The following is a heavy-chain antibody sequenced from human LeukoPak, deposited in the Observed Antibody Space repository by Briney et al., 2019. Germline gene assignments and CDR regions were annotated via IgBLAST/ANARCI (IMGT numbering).Heavy chain of an antibody. CDR1: GFTFDDYA. J-gene: IGHJ4*02. CDR2: ISHSGSST. V-gene: IGHV3-23*01. Sequence: GRSLRLSCAASGFTFDDYAMHWVRQVPGKGLEWVSGISHSGSSTYYADSVKGRFTISRDNSKNTLYLHMDRLRVEDTAVYYCAMALDYWGQGTLVTVSS. CDR3: AMALDY.